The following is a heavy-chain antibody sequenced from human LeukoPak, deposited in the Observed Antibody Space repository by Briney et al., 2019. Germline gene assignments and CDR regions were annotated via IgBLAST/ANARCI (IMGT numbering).Heavy chain of an antibody. CDR1: GYTFIDYF. CDR3: ARELIEDQNWFDP. J-gene: IGHJ5*02. CDR2: LNSNSGVT. V-gene: IGHV1-2*02. Sequence: ASVKVSCKASGYTFIDYFIHWVRQAPGQGLEWMGWLNSNSGVTKYAQKFQGRVTMTRDTSISTAYMDLSGLRSDDTAVYFCARELIEDQNWFDPWGQGTLVTVSS. D-gene: IGHD2/OR15-2a*01.